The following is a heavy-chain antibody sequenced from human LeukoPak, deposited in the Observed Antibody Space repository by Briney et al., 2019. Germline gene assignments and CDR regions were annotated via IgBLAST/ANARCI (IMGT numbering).Heavy chain of an antibody. V-gene: IGHV3-23*01. J-gene: IGHJ4*02. Sequence: GGSLRLSCAASGFTFSSYAMSWVRQAPGKGLEWVSAISGSGGSTYYADSVKGRFTISRDNSKNTLYLQMNSLRAEDTAVYYCASQRMSRIAAAATVPLGYWGQGTLVTVSS. CDR1: GFTFSSYA. CDR3: ASQRMSRIAAAATVPLGY. CDR2: ISGSGGST. D-gene: IGHD6-13*01.